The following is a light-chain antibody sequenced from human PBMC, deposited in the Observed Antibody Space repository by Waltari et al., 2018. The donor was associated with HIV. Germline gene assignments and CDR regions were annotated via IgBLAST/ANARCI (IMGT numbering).Light chain of an antibody. CDR2: AAS. CDR3: QQSYSSPLT. J-gene: IGKJ3*01. V-gene: IGKV1-39*01. CDR1: QTVSTY. Sequence: DIQLTQSPSSLSASVGDRVTLACRASQTVSTYLNWYQQKPGKAPKLLISAASSLQSGVPSRFSGSASGTDFTLTISSLQPEDYATYYCQQSYSSPLTFGPGTKVDIK.